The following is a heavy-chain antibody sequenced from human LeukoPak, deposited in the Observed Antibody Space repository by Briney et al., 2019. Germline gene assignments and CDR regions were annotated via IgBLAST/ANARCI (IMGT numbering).Heavy chain of an antibody. CDR2: IKEDGTEQ. V-gene: IGHV3-7*03. Sequence: GGSLRLSCAASGFTVSRYWMTWVRQAPGKGLGWVATIKEDGTEQHLVESVQGRFTVSRDNTENSVYLQMNSLRVEDTGVYSCAGGEGWTAEDWGQGTQVTASS. CDR3: AGGEGWTAED. J-gene: IGHJ4*02. CDR1: GFTVSRYW. D-gene: IGHD3/OR15-3a*01.